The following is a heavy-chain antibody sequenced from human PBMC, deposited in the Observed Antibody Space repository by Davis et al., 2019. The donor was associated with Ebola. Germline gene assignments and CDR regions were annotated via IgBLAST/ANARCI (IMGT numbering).Heavy chain of an antibody. D-gene: IGHD3-3*01. CDR3: ASDHITIFGEEYYLDV. CDR1: GFSFKTFG. J-gene: IGHJ4*02. CDR2: ISPDGNEK. Sequence: PGGSLRLSCTAPGFSFKTFGMHWFRQTPGKGLEWVAVISPDGNEKKFAASVKGRFTISRDNSQNTVDLQMSSLRLDDTAIYYCASDHITIFGEEYYLDVWGRGSLVTVTS. V-gene: IGHV3-30*03.